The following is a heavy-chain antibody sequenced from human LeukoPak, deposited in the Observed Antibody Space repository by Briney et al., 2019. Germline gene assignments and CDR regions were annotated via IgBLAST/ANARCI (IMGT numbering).Heavy chain of an antibody. J-gene: IGHJ4*02. Sequence: SETLSLTCAVYGGSFSGYYWSWIRQPPGKGLEWIGEINHSGSTNYNPSLKSRVTMSADTSKNQFSLKLSSVTAADTAVYYCARDGWDGFDYWGQGTLVTVSS. CDR1: GGSFSGYY. V-gene: IGHV4-34*01. CDR2: INHSGST. CDR3: ARDGWDGFDY. D-gene: IGHD1-26*01.